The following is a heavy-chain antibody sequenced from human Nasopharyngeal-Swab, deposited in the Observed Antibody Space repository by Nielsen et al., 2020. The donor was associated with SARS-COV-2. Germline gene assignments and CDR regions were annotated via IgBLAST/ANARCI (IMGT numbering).Heavy chain of an antibody. Sequence: PGKGLEWLGYIYYSESTYYSPSLKSRITMSLETSKNQFSLELKSVTAADTAVYYCARGDIGNGYYYSMSFGAFDIWGQGTMVTVSS. CDR2: IYYSEST. V-gene: IGHV4-30-4*01. J-gene: IGHJ3*02. CDR3: ARGDIGNGYYYSMSFGAFDI. D-gene: IGHD3-3*01.